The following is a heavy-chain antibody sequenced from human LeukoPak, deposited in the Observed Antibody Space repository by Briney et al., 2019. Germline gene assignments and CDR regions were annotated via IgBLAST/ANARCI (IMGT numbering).Heavy chain of an antibody. Sequence: GGSLRLSCSASGFPFNTYAIHWVRQAPGKGLEYVAGISSNGDNTDFADSAEGRFTISRDNSKSTLFLQMNSLRAEDTAVYFCTRDSALLGVAFDLWGQGTVVTVSS. CDR3: TRDSALLGVAFDL. CDR2: ISSNGDNT. V-gene: IGHV3-64D*06. J-gene: IGHJ3*01. D-gene: IGHD2-15*01. CDR1: GFPFNTYA.